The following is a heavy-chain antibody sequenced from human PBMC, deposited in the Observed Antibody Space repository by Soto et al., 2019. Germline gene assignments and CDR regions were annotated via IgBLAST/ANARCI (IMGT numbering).Heavy chain of an antibody. J-gene: IGHJ4*02. Sequence: GASVKVSCKVSGYTLTELSMHWVRQAPGKGLEWMGGFGPEDGETIYAQKFQGRVTMTEDTSTDTAYMELSSLRSEDTAVYYCATGAPATAMVDYWGQGTLVTVSS. CDR2: FGPEDGET. CDR3: ATGAPATAMVDY. V-gene: IGHV1-24*01. CDR1: GYTLTELS. D-gene: IGHD5-18*01.